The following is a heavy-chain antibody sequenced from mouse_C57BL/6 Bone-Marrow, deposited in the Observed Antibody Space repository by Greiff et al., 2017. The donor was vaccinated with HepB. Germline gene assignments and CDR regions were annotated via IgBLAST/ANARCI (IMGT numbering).Heavy chain of an antibody. D-gene: IGHD3-2*02. CDR3: AREAQATAMDY. Sequence: EVQLVESGPGLVKPSQSLSLTCSVTGYSITSGYYWNWIRQFPGNKLEWMGYISYDGSNNYNPSLKNRISITRDTSKNQFFLKLNSVTTEDTATYYCAREAQATAMDYWGQGTSVTVSS. CDR2: ISYDGSN. V-gene: IGHV3-6*01. CDR1: GYSITSGYY. J-gene: IGHJ4*01.